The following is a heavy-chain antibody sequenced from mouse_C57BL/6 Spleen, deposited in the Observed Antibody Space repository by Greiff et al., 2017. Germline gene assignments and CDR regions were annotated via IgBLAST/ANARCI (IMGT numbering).Heavy chain of an antibody. CDR3: ARGGLYGSSYEYYFDC. D-gene: IGHD1-1*01. Sequence: QVQLQQSGAELARPGASVKLSCKASGYTFTSYGISWVKQRTGQGLEWIGEIYPRSGNTYYNEKFKGKATLTVDKSSSTAYMQLSSLTSEDSAVYYCARGGLYGSSYEYYFDCWGQVTTLTVSS. V-gene: IGHV1-81*01. J-gene: IGHJ2*01. CDR2: IYPRSGNT. CDR1: GYTFTSYG.